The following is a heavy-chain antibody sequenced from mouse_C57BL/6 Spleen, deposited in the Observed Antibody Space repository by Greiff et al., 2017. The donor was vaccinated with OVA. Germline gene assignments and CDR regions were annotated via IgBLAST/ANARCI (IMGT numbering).Heavy chain of an antibody. J-gene: IGHJ4*01. V-gene: IGHV1-81*01. CDR2: IYPRSGNT. D-gene: IGHD2-1*01. CDR3: ARGNCNYYAMDY. CDR1: GYTFTSYG. Sequence: VQLQESGAELARPGASVKLSCKASGYTFTSYGISWVKQRTGQGLEWIGEIYPRSGNTYYNEKFKGKATLNADKSSSTAYMELSSLTSEDSAVYFCARGNCNYYAMDYWGQGTSVTVSS.